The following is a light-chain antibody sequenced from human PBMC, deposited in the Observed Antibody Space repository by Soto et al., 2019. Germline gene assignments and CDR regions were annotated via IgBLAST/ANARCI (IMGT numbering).Light chain of an antibody. CDR1: SSDVGGNNY. CDR2: EVY. V-gene: IGLV2-8*01. CDR3: NSYAGLSFV. J-gene: IGLJ1*01. Sequence: QSVLTQPPSASGSPGQSVTISCTGTSSDVGGNNYVSWYQHHPGKAPKLMIFEVYKRPSGVPDRFSGSKSANTASLTVSGLQAEDEADYYCNSYAGLSFVFGTGTKVTVL.